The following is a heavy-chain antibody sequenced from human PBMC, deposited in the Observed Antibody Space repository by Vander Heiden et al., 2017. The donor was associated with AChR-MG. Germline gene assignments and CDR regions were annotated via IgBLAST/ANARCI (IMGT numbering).Heavy chain of an antibody. CDR3: ARLHDQFLYDY. CDR2: VDFGGST. V-gene: IGHV4-31*03. D-gene: IGHD2-2*02. J-gene: IGHJ4*02. CDR1: GGSINSGAYS. Sequence: QVQLRESGPRLVKPSQTLSPTCTVSGGSINSGAYSWSWVRQFPGKGLEWIGNVDFGGSTAYNPSLTSRLTISVDTSKSQFSLRLRSVTVADSALYFCARLHDQFLYDYWGQGTLVAVSS.